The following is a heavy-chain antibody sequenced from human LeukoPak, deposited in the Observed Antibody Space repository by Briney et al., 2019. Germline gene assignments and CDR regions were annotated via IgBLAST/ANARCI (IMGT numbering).Heavy chain of an antibody. V-gene: IGHV4-4*02. CDR3: ARHQSGWWLRYFDY. Sequence: PSETLSLTCAVSGGSISSSNWWSWVRQPPGKGLEWIGEIYHSGSTNYNPSLKSRVTISVDKSKNQFSLKLSSVTAADTAVYYCARHQSGWWLRYFDYWGQGTLVTVSS. J-gene: IGHJ4*02. D-gene: IGHD5-12*01. CDR1: GGSISSSNW. CDR2: IYHSGST.